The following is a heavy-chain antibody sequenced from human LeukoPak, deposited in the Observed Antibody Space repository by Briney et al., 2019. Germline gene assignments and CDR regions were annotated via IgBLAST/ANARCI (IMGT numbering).Heavy chain of an antibody. CDR3: ARVGGRTVTSYYFDY. CDR1: GGSISNYY. D-gene: IGHD4-17*01. J-gene: IGHJ4*02. CDR2: IYSSGST. Sequence: SETLSLXCTVSGGSISNYYWSWIRQPAGKGLEFIGRIYSSGSTNYNPSLKSRVTISVDTSKNQFSLKLNSVTAADTAVYFCARVGGRTVTSYYFDYWGQGTLVTVSS. V-gene: IGHV4-4*07.